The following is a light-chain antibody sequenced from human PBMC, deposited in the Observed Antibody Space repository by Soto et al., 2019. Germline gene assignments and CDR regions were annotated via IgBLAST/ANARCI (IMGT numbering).Light chain of an antibody. CDR3: QSYDSSLSGFYV. CDR2: GNS. CDR1: SSNIGAGYD. V-gene: IGLV1-40*01. Sequence: QAVVTQPPSVSGAPGQRVTISCTGSSSNIGAGYDVHWYQQLPGTAPKLLIYGNSNLPSGVPDRFSGSKSGTSASLAITGLQAEDEADYYCQSYDSSLSGFYVFGTGTKVTVL. J-gene: IGLJ1*01.